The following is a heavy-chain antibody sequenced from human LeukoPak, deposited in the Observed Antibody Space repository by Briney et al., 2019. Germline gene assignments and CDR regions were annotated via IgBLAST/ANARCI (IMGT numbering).Heavy chain of an antibody. CDR2: ISGSGGST. Sequence: PGGSLRLSCAASGFTFSSYAMSWVRQAPGKGLEWVSAISGSGGSTYYADSVKGRFTISRDNAKNSLYLQMNSLRAEDTAVYYCARVTYCSSTSCKSVPSYFDYWGQGTLVTVSS. D-gene: IGHD2-2*01. CDR3: ARVTYCSSTSCKSVPSYFDY. V-gene: IGHV3-23*01. CDR1: GFTFSSYA. J-gene: IGHJ4*02.